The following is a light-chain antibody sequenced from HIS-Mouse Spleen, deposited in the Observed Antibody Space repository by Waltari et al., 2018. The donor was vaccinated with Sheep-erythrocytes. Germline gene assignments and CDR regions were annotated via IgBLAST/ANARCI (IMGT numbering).Light chain of an antibody. J-gene: IGKJ1*01. Sequence: AIRMTQSPSSFSASTGDRVTITCRASQGISSYLAWYQQKPGKAPKPLIYAASTLKSGVPSRFSGSGSVTDFTLTISCLQSEDFATYYCQQYYSYPPTFGQGTKVEIK. CDR3: QQYYSYPPT. CDR1: QGISSY. V-gene: IGKV1-8*01. CDR2: AAS.